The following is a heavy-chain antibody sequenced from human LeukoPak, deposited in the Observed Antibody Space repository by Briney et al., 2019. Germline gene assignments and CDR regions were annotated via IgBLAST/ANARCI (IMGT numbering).Heavy chain of an antibody. CDR1: GFTFSSSA. V-gene: IGHV3-23*01. Sequence: GGSLRLSCAASGFTFSSSAMNWVRQAPGKGLEWVSAISGSGGSTYYADSVKGRFTISRDNAKNSLYLQMNSLRAEDTAVYYCARVWHFWGIAAAGTEDYWGQGTLVTVSS. CDR3: ARVWHFWGIAAAGTEDY. CDR2: ISGSGGST. J-gene: IGHJ4*02. D-gene: IGHD6-13*01.